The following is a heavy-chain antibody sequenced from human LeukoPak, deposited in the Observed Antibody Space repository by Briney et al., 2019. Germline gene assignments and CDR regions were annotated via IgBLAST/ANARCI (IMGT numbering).Heavy chain of an antibody. CDR2: ISGSGGST. CDR3: ARDAGWGRLDS. CDR1: GFTFSSYA. J-gene: IGHJ4*02. V-gene: IGHV3-23*01. Sequence: GGSLRLSCAASGFTFSSYAMSWVRQAPGKGLEWVSAISGSGGSTYYADSVKGRFTISRDNAKNTLYLQMNSLRVEDTGIYYCARDAGWGRLDSWGQGALVTVSS. D-gene: IGHD3-16*01.